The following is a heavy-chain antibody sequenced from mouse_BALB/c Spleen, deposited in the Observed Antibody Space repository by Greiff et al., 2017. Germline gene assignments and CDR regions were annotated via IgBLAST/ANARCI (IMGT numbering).Heavy chain of an antibody. J-gene: IGHJ2*01. CDR2: IFPGSGNT. CDR3: ARGGLPYFDY. V-gene: IGHV1-66*01. D-gene: IGHD2-4*01. Sequence: QVQLKESGPELVKPGASVKISCKASGYSFTSYYIHWVKQRPGQGLEWIGWIFPGSGNTKYNEKFKGKATLTADTSSSTAYMQLSSLTSEDSAVYFCARGGLPYFDYWGQGTTLTVSS. CDR1: GYSFTSYY.